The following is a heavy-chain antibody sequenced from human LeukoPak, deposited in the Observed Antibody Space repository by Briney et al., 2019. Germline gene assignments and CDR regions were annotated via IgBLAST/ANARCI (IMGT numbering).Heavy chain of an antibody. CDR2: ISWNSGSI. CDR1: GFTFDDYA. D-gene: IGHD6-19*01. V-gene: IGHV3-9*01. CDR3: AKDATYSSGWTDY. J-gene: IGHJ4*02. Sequence: GRSLRLSCAASGFTFDDYAMHGVRQAPGKGLEWVSGISWNSGSIGYADSVKGRFTISRDKAKNPLYLQMNSLRAEDTALYYCAKDATYSSGWTDYWGQGTLVTVPS.